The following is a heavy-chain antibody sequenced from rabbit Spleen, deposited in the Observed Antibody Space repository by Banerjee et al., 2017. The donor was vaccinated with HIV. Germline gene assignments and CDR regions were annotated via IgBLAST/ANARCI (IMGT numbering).Heavy chain of an antibody. CDR3: ARGLGYTDGYSGYAYPYYFKL. D-gene: IGHD6-1*01. J-gene: IGHJ4*01. V-gene: IGHV1S43*01. CDR1: GFSFSSSYY. CDR2: IDTSSGST. Sequence: QEQLVESGGGLVQPEGSLTLTCTASGFSFSSSYYMCWVRQAPGKGLELIACIDTSSGSTWYASWVNGRFTISKTSSTVDLKLTSLTAADTATYFCARGLGYTDGYSGYAYPYYFKLWGQGTLVTVS.